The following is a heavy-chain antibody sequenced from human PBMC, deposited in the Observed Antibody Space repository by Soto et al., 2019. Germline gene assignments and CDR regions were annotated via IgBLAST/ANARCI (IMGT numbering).Heavy chain of an antibody. J-gene: IGHJ5*02. V-gene: IGHV1-18*01. CDR1: GYTLPSYG. CDR3: ARDGYYDILTGYYGNWFDP. CDR2: ISAYNGNT. Sequence: GDSVKASCKASGYTLPSYGISWVRQAPGQGLEWMGWISAYNGNTNYAQKLQGRVTMTTDTSTSTAYMELRSLRSDDTAVYYCARDGYYDILTGYYGNWFDPWGQGTLVTVSS. D-gene: IGHD3-9*01.